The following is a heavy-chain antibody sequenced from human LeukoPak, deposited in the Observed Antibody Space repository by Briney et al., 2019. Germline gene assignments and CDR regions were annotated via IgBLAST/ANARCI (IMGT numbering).Heavy chain of an antibody. CDR3: ARDLHPRLTGYFDY. Sequence: GGSLRLSCVASGFTVSSYYVSWVRQAPGKGLEWVSVIYSGGSTYYADSVEGRFTVSRDNPKNTLYLEMKSLRADDTAVYYCARDLHPRLTGYFDYWGQGTVVTISS. D-gene: IGHD3-16*01. CDR1: GFTVSSYY. CDR2: IYSGGST. V-gene: IGHV3-53*01. J-gene: IGHJ4*02.